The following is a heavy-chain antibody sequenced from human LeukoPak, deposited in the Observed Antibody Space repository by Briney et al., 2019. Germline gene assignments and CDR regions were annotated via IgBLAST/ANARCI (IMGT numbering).Heavy chain of an antibody. CDR3: AKGGIVGAYNWFDP. CDR1: GFTFSSYA. CDR2: ISGSGGRT. Sequence: PGGSLRLSCAASGFTFSSYAMSWVRQAPGKGLEWVSAISGSGGRTYYADSVKGRFTISRDNSKNTLYLQMNSLSAEDTAVYYCAKGGIVGAYNWFDPWGQGTLVTVSS. D-gene: IGHD1-26*01. V-gene: IGHV3-23*01. J-gene: IGHJ5*02.